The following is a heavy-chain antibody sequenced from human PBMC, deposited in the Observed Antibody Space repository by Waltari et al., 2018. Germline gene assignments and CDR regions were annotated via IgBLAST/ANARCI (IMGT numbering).Heavy chain of an antibody. CDR3: ASSGIAAAGTGWFDP. V-gene: IGHV4-39*01. D-gene: IGHD6-13*01. Sequence: QLQLQESGPGLVKPSATLSLTCPVSGGSISSSSYYWGWIRQPPGKGLGWIGGIYYSGSTYYNPSLKSRVTISVDTSKNQFSLKLSSVTAADTAVYYCASSGIAAAGTGWFDPWGQGTLVTVSS. CDR2: IYYSGST. J-gene: IGHJ5*02. CDR1: GGSISSSSYY.